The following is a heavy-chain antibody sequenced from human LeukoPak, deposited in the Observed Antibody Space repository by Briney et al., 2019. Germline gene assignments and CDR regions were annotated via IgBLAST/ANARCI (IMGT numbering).Heavy chain of an antibody. J-gene: IGHJ4*02. V-gene: IGHV4-34*01. CDR3: ARHPLPRWGFDH. D-gene: IGHD1-26*01. CDR2: INHSGST. CDR1: GGSFSGYY. Sequence: PSETLSLTCAVYGGSFSGYYWSWIRQPPGMGLEWIGEINHSGSTNYNPSLKSRVTISVDTSKNQFSLKLSSVTAADTAVYYCARHPLPRWGFDHWGQGTLVTVSS.